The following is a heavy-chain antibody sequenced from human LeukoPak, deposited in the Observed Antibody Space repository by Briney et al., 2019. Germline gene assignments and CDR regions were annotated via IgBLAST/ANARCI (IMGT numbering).Heavy chain of an antibody. Sequence: GGSLRLSCAASGFTFSSYWMHWVRQAPGKGLVWVSRINSDGSSTSYADSAKGRFTISRDNAKNTLYLQMNSLRAEDTAVYYCAREGLLWGAFDIWGQGTMVTVSS. J-gene: IGHJ3*02. V-gene: IGHV3-74*01. CDR3: AREGLLWGAFDI. CDR2: INSDGSST. D-gene: IGHD2-21*01. CDR1: GFTFSSYW.